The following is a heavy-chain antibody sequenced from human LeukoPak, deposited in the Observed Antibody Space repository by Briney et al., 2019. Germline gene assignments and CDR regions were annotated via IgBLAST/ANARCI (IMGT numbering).Heavy chain of an antibody. V-gene: IGHV4-39*01. CDR1: GDSLGSTTYY. D-gene: IGHD5-18*01. CDR3: ERPYRGYGYFPSDY. CDR2: IHYSGTS. J-gene: IGHJ4*02. Sequence: SETLSLTCTVSGDSLGSTTYYWGWIRQPPGKGLEWIGSIHYSGTSNYNPSLKSRVILSVDTSKNQISLNLTSVTAADTAMYYCERPYRGYGYFPSDYWGQGTLVTVSS.